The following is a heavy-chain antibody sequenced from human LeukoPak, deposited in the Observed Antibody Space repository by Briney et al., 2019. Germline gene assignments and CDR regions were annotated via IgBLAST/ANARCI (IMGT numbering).Heavy chain of an antibody. CDR2: IYTNENT. V-gene: IGHV4-4*07. J-gene: IGHJ4*02. Sequence: PETLSLTCTVSGGSISIYYWTWIRQPAGKGLEWIGRIYTNENTFFNPSLKSRVTMSVDTSKNQFSLQLTSVTAADAAVYYCARSSDSSGYYGGGIIDYWGQGTLVTVSS. D-gene: IGHD6-19*01. CDR3: ARSSDSSGYYGGGIIDY. CDR1: GGSISIYY.